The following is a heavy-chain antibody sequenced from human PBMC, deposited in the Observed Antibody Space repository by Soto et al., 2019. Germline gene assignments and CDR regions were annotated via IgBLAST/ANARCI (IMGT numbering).Heavy chain of an antibody. D-gene: IGHD3-9*01. CDR3: ARDVGNYDILTGYSTGWFDP. J-gene: IGHJ5*02. CDR1: GTSTSSYY. CDR2: IYYSGST. Sequence: PSEPLRPTCTVSGTSTSSYYWSWIRQPPGKVLEWIGYIYYSGSTNYNPSLKSRVTISVDTSKNQFSLKLSSVTAADTAVYYCARDVGNYDILTGYSTGWFDPWGQRTLVTVSS. V-gene: IGHV4-59*01.